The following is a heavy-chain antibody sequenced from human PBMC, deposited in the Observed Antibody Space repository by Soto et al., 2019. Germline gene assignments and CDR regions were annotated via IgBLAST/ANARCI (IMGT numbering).Heavy chain of an antibody. J-gene: IGHJ4*02. Sequence: GGSLRLSCAASGFTVSSNYMSWVRQAPGKGLEWVSVIYSGGSTYYADSVKGRFTISKDNSKNTLYLQMNSLRAEDTAVYYCARAGDFWSGYYNFDYWGQGTLVTVSS. CDR1: GFTVSSNY. CDR2: IYSGGST. V-gene: IGHV3-66*01. CDR3: ARAGDFWSGYYNFDY. D-gene: IGHD3-3*01.